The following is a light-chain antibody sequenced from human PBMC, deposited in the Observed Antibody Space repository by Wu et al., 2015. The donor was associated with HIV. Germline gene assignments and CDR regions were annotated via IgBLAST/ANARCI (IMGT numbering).Light chain of an antibody. Sequence: ENVLTQSPATLSLSPGQRATLSCKSSQSVSASYLAWYQKRPGQSPRLVVYGASKRAANIPERFGGSGSGTDFILTISRLEPEDFAVYYCQQHYKWPLTFGQGTRLEIK. CDR2: GAS. CDR1: QSVSASY. J-gene: IGKJ5*01. CDR3: QQHYKWPLT. V-gene: IGKV3D-20*02.